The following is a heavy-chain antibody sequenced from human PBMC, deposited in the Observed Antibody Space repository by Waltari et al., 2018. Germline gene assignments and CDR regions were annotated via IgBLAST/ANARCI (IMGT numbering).Heavy chain of an antibody. CDR2: FDPEDGET. Sequence: QVQLVQSGAEVKKPGASVKVSCKVSGYTLTELSMHWVRQAPGKGLGWMGGFDPEDGETMYEQKVQGRVTMTEDTSTDTAYMELSSLRSEDTAVYYCATGNGATAGNPEDYYYGMDVWGQGTTVTVSS. CDR3: ATGNGATAGNPEDYYYGMDV. D-gene: IGHD5-12*01. V-gene: IGHV1-24*01. CDR1: GYTLTELS. J-gene: IGHJ6*02.